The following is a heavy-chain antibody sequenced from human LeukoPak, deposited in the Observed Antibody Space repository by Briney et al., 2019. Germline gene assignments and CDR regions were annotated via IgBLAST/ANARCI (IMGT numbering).Heavy chain of an antibody. CDR1: GYTFTGYY. D-gene: IGHD3-3*01. V-gene: IGHV1-2*02. J-gene: IGHJ4*02. CDR3: ARSVTIFGVATLGY. Sequence: ASVKVSCKASGYTFTGYYIHWVRQAPGQGLEWMGWINPNINGTNYAQKFQGRVTMTGDRSISTAYMELSSLRSDDTAVYYCARSVTIFGVATLGYWGQGTPVTVSS. CDR2: INPNINGT.